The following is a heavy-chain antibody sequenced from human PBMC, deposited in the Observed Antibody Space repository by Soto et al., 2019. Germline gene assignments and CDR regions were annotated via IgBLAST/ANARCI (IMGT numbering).Heavy chain of an antibody. J-gene: IGHJ6*02. CDR2: IYYSGST. V-gene: IGHV4-31*03. CDR3: ARERRVRRNTGMVTYYYDYYGMDV. Sequence: PSETLSLTCTVSGCSISSGSYSWSWIRQHTGKGLEWIGYIYYSGSTYYNPSLKSRVTISVDTSKNQFSLKLSSVTAADTAVYYCARERRVRRNTGMVTYYYDYYGMDVWGQGTTVT. CDR1: GCSISSGSYS. D-gene: IGHD5-18*01.